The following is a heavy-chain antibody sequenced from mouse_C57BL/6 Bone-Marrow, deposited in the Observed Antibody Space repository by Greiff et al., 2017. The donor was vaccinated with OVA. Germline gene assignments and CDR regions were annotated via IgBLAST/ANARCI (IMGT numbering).Heavy chain of an antibody. CDR2: ISSGSSTI. CDR1: GFTFSDYG. Sequence: EVKLMESGGGLVKPGGSLKLSCAASGFTFSDYGMHWVRQAPEKGLEWVAYISSGSSTIYYADTVKGRFTISRDNAKNTLFLQMTSLRSEDTAMYYCAIYEGFAYWGQGTLVTVSA. D-gene: IGHD1-1*01. J-gene: IGHJ3*01. CDR3: AIYEGFAY. V-gene: IGHV5-17*01.